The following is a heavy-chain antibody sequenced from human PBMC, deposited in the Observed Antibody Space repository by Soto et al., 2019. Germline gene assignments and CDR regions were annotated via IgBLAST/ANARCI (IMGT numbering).Heavy chain of an antibody. CDR3: AKVVGGSGSYDYYYYGLDV. Sequence: XGSLRLSCAASGVTLRSYAMNWVRQAPGKGLEWVSAISGSGAGSYYADSVKGRFTISRDNSKNTLYLQMNSLRAEDTAVYYCAKVVGGSGSYDYYYYGLDVWGQGNTVTVSS. CDR1: GVTLRSYA. D-gene: IGHD3-10*01. J-gene: IGHJ6*02. CDR2: ISGSGAGS. V-gene: IGHV3-23*01.